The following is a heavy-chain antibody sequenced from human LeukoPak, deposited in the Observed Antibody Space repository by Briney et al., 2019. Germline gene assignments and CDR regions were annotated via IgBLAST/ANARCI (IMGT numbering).Heavy chain of an antibody. J-gene: IGHJ4*02. CDR2: IYYNGGT. CDR3: ASLSGSYSPIDY. V-gene: IGHV4-59*08. CDR1: GGSISTYS. Sequence: SETLSLTCTVSGGSISTYSWSWIRQPPGKGLEWIGYIYYNGGTNYNPSLKSRVTISADTSKNQFSLKLTSVTAADTAVYYCASLSGSYSPIDYWGQGTLVTVSS. D-gene: IGHD3-10*01.